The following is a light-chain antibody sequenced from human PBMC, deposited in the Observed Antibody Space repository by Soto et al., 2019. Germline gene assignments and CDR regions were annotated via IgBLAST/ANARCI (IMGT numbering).Light chain of an antibody. CDR2: ASS. CDR3: QQYNKWPPWT. CDR1: QSVGSN. Sequence: EIVMTQSPATLSVSPGERATLSCRASQSVGSNLVWYQQKPGQAPRLLIYASSTRATGIPARFSGSGSGTEFTLSISILQSEDVAVYYCQQYNKWPPWTFGQGTKVEIK. J-gene: IGKJ1*01. V-gene: IGKV3-15*01.